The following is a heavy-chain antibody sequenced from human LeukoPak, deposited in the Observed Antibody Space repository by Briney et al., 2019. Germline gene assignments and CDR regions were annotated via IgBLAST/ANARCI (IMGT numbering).Heavy chain of an antibody. CDR3: ASHSSGWYIYAFDI. CDR2: IYSGGST. Sequence: GGSLRLSCAASGFTVSTDYMTWVRHAPGKGVEWFSVIYSGGSTYYADSVKGRFTISRDNSKNTMHLQVNSLRAEDTAVYYCASHSSGWYIYAFDIWGQGTMVTVSS. D-gene: IGHD6-19*01. CDR1: GFTVSTDY. J-gene: IGHJ3*02. V-gene: IGHV3-66*04.